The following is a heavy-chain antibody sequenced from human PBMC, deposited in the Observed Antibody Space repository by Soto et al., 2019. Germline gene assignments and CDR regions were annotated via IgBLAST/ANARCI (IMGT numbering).Heavy chain of an antibody. J-gene: IGHJ4*02. D-gene: IGHD6-13*01. Sequence: EVQLLESGGGLVQPGGSLRLSCAASGFTFSSCAINWVRQAPGMGLDCVSGISGSGGSTYYADSGKGRFTISRDNSKNTVWLQMNSLRAEDTAVYYCAKDGSSWYEDVWRGNEDWRQGTLVTVSS. CDR1: GFTFSSCA. CDR2: ISGSGGST. CDR3: AKDGSSWYEDVWRGNED. V-gene: IGHV3-23*01.